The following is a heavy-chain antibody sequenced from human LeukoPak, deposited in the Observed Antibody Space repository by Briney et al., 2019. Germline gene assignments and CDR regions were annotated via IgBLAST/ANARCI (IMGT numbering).Heavy chain of an antibody. Sequence: GGSLRLFCAASGFTFSSYAMSWVRQPPGKRLEWVSAISGSGGSTYYADSVKGRFTISRDNSKNTLYLQMNSLRAEDTAVYYCAKGFQGRAGYFDYWGQGTLVTVSS. V-gene: IGHV3-23*01. D-gene: IGHD6-13*01. CDR2: ISGSGGST. CDR3: AKGFQGRAGYFDY. J-gene: IGHJ4*02. CDR1: GFTFSSYA.